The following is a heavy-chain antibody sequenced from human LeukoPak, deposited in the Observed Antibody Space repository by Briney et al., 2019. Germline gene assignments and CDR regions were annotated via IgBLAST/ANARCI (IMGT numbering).Heavy chain of an antibody. D-gene: IGHD3-10*01. J-gene: IGHJ2*01. Sequence: SQTLSLTCAISGDSVSSNSAAWSWIRQSPSRGLECLGRTYYRSKWNNNYAISVKSRITINPDTSKNQFSLQLNSVTPEDTGVYYCARARGYFDLWGRGTLVTVSS. CDR3: ARARGYFDL. CDR1: GDSVSSNSAA. V-gene: IGHV6-1*01. CDR2: TYYRSKWNN.